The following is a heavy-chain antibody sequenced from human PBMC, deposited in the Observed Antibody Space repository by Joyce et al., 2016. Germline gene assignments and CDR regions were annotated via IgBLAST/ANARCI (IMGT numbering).Heavy chain of an antibody. D-gene: IGHD6-19*01. CDR2: VNTSGAT. V-gene: IGHV4-34*02. CDR1: GGPFRGFL. CDR3: ARSQWLAPLMY. Sequence: QVQLQQWGAGLLKPSETLSLTCGVNGGPFRGFLWTWVRQPPGEGLQWIGDVNTSGATNNNPALKSRVTITVDTSKNQFSLTLTSRTAADTAMYYCARSQWLAPLMYWGQGSLVAVSS. J-gene: IGHJ4*02.